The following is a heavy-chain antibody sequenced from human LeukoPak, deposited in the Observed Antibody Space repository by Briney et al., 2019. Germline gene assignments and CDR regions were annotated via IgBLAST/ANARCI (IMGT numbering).Heavy chain of an antibody. J-gene: IGHJ4*02. CDR3: ARDSSGWGTGLDS. Sequence: GGSLRLSCAASGFTFSSYSMNWVRQAPGKGLEWVSSISSSSSYIYYADSVKGRFTISRDNAKNPLYLQMNSLRAEDTAVYYCARDSSGWGTGLDSWGQGPLVTVSS. D-gene: IGHD6-19*01. CDR2: ISSSSSYI. V-gene: IGHV3-21*01. CDR1: GFTFSSYS.